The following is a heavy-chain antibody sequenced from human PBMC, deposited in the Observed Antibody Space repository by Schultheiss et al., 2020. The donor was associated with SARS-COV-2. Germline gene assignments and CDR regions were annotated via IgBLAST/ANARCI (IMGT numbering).Heavy chain of an antibody. CDR3: ARGDLDL. J-gene: IGHJ4*02. CDR1: GFTFRDTW. Sequence: GESLKISCAVSGFTFRDTWMNWVRQAPGKGLEWVAAINRDGGQKYYADSVKGRLTISRDNAKNSLYLQVNSLRDDDTAAYYCARGDLDLGGQGTLVTVSS. D-gene: IGHD3/OR15-3a*01. CDR2: INRDGGQK. V-gene: IGHV3-7*03.